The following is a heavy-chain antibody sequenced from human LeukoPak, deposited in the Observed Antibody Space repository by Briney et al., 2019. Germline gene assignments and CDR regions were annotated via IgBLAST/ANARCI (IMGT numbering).Heavy chain of an antibody. D-gene: IGHD2-8*01. CDR2: TNPNSGGT. J-gene: IGHJ3*01. CDR3: ASERLNNAFDV. CDR1: GYTFTAYY. Sequence: ASVKVSCKSSGYTFTAYYVHWVRQAPGQGLEWVGWTNPNSGGTHYAQKFQGRVTMTRDTSLNTAYMELSRLTSDDTAVYYCASERLNNAFDVWGQGTIVTVSS. V-gene: IGHV1-2*02.